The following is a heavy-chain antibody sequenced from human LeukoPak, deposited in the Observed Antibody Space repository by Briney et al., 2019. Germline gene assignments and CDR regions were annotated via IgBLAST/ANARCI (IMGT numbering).Heavy chain of an antibody. D-gene: IGHD3-9*01. V-gene: IGHV1-2*02. CDR3: ARSAPYYDILTGYYKDWFDP. J-gene: IGHJ5*02. CDR1: GYTFTGYY. CDR2: INPNSGGT. Sequence: ASVKVSCKASGYTFTGYYMHWVRQAPGQGLEWMGWINPNSGGTNYAQKFQGRVTMTRDTSISTAYMELSRLRSDDTAVYYCARSAPYYDILTGYYKDWFDPWGQGTLVTVSS.